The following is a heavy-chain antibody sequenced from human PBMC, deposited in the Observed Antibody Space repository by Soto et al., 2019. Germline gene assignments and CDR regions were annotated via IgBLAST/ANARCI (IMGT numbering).Heavy chain of an antibody. V-gene: IGHV3-33*01. CDR2: IWYDGSNK. CDR1: GFTFISYS. J-gene: IGHJ4*02. Sequence: SLGPSMAASGFTFISYSMHGGRQAPGKGLGWLAVIWYDGSNKYYADSVKGRFPISRDNSSNTLYLQMQSLRAEDTAVYYCARERGWLLLLCVYFDYWGQGTLVTVSS. D-gene: IGHD2-15*01. CDR3: ARERGWLLLLCVYFDY.